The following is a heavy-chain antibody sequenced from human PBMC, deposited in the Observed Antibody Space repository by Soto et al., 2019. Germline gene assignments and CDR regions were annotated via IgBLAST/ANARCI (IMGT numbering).Heavy chain of an antibody. D-gene: IGHD6-13*01. V-gene: IGHV4-34*01. CDR3: ARGVAAAGTLGA. CDR1: GGSFSGYY. CDR2: INHSGST. J-gene: IGHJ5*02. Sequence: SETLSLTCAVYGGSFSGYYWSWIRQPPGKGLEWIGEINHSGSTNYNPSLKSRVTISVDTSKTQFSLKLSSVTAADTAVYYCARGVAAAGTLGAWGQGTLVTVSS.